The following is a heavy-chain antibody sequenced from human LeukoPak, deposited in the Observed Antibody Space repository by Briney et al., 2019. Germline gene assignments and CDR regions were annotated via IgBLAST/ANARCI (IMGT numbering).Heavy chain of an antibody. V-gene: IGHV5-51*01. Sequence: GESLKISCKGSGYSFTSYWIGWVRQMPGKGLEWMGIIYPGDSDTRYSPSFQGQVTISADKSISTAYLQWSSLKASDTAMYYCAKGGSGSYRYNRFDPWGQGTLVTVSS. D-gene: IGHD3-10*01. CDR2: IYPGDSDT. CDR3: AKGGSGSYRYNRFDP. J-gene: IGHJ5*02. CDR1: GYSFTSYW.